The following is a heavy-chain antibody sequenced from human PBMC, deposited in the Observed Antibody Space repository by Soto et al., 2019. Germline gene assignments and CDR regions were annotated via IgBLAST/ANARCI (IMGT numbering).Heavy chain of an antibody. CDR1: GGTFSSYA. CDR2: IIPIFGTA. D-gene: IGHD1-7*01. J-gene: IGHJ5*02. V-gene: IGHV1-69*13. CDR3: ASGDWNYYWFDP. Sequence: SVKVSCKASGGTFSSYAISWVRQAPGQGLEWMGGIIPIFGTANYAQKFQGRVTITADESTSTAYMELSSLRSEDTAVYYCASGDWNYYWFDPWGQGTLVTVSS.